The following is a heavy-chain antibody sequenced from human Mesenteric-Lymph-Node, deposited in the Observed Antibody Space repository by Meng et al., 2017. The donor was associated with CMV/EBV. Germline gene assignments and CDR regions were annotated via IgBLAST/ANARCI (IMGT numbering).Heavy chain of an antibody. CDR3: ARIWRGGFDY. CDR1: GSSLTTSGMR. D-gene: IGHD3-10*01. Sequence: SGPTLVKPTQTLTLTCTLSGSSLTTSGMRVNWIRQPPGKALEWLARIDWDDDKFYSTSLKTRLTISKDTSKNQVVLTMTKMDPADTATYYCARIWRGGFDYWGQGTLVTVSS. V-gene: IGHV2-70D*14. J-gene: IGHJ4*02. CDR2: IDWDDDK.